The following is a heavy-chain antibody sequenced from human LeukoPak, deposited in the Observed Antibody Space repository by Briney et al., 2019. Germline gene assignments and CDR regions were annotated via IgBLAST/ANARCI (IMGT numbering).Heavy chain of an antibody. CDR2: INHSGST. D-gene: IGHD2-8*02. Sequence: SETLSLTCAVYGGSFSGYYWSWIRQPPGKGLEWIGEINHSGSTNYNPSLKSRVTISVDTSKNQFSLKLSSVTAADTAVYYCARDGGVTDAFDIWGQGTMVTVSS. J-gene: IGHJ3*02. CDR1: GGSFSGYY. V-gene: IGHV4-34*01. CDR3: ARDGGVTDAFDI.